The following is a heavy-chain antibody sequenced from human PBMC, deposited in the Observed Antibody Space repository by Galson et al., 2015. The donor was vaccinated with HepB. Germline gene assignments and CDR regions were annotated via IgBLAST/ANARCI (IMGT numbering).Heavy chain of an antibody. J-gene: IGHJ6*02. CDR3: ARESRLELRLKNYFSYGMDV. Sequence: SVKVSCKASGYSFSNYGLSWIRQAPGTGLEWLGWFSGYDHRPNYAQKLQGRVTMTADASTGTAYLELRKLRSDDTAVYFCARESRLELRLKNYFSYGMDVWGQGSAVTVSS. D-gene: IGHD1-7*01. V-gene: IGHV1-18*01. CDR1: GYSFSNYG. CDR2: FSGYDHRP.